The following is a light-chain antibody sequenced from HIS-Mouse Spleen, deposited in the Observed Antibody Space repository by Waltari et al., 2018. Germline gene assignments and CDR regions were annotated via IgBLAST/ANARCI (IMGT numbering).Light chain of an antibody. CDR3: AAWDDSLSGPV. V-gene: IGLV1-47*01. CDR2: RNN. J-gene: IGLJ3*02. Sequence: QSVLTQPPSASGTPGHRVTISCSGSSSNIASHYVYWYQQLPGTAPKLLFYRNNQRPSGVPDRFSGSKSGTSASLAISGLRSEDEADYYCAAWDDSLSGPVFGGGTKLTVL. CDR1: SSNIASHY.